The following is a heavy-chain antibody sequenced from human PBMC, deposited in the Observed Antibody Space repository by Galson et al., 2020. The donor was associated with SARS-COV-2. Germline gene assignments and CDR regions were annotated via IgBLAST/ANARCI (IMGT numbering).Heavy chain of an antibody. CDR1: GFSLTTSGMY. J-gene: IGHJ4*02. CDR2: IDWDDYT. V-gene: IGHV2-70*11. Sequence: SGPTLVKPTQTLTLTCTFSGFSLTTSGMYVGWIRQPPEKALEWLARIDWDDYTYYNTSLKTRLTLSKETSKNQVVRTMTNMDPVDTATYYCVRMVGGYDSGWSFDYWGQGTLVTVSS. CDR3: VRMVGGYDSGWSFDY. D-gene: IGHD6-19*01.